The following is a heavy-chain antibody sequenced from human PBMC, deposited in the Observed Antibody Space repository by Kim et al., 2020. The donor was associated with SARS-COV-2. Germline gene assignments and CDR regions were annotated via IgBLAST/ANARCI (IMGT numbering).Heavy chain of an antibody. CDR3: ARDYGSGSYFQGFGY. V-gene: IGHV3-30-3*01. D-gene: IGHD3-10*01. CDR1: GFTFSSYA. CDR2: ISYDGINK. Sequence: GGSLRLSCAASGFTFSSYAMHWVRQAPGKGLEWVAIISYDGINKYYADSLKGRFTISRDNSKNTLYLQMNSLRAEDTAVYYCARDYGSGSYFQGFGYWGQGTLVTVSS. J-gene: IGHJ4*02.